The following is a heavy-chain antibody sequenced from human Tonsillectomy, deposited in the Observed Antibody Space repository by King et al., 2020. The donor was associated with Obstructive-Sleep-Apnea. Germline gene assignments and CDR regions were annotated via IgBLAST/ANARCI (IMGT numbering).Heavy chain of an antibody. CDR3: ARGTPIANFYRGFDS. V-gene: IGHV1-2*04. CDR1: GETFTDYS. J-gene: IGHJ4*02. Sequence: VGGSGGAAGETFTDYSLHWMRQAPGQGLDWIGWISPHVGDTYYAHKFQGSVTMTSDTSANTAYVALSSLTSDDTAVYYCARGTPIANFYRGFDSWGQGTLVTVSS. D-gene: IGHD3-10*01. CDR2: ISPHVGDT.